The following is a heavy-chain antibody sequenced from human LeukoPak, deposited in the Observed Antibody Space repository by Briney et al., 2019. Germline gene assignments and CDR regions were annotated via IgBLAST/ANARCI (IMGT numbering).Heavy chain of an antibody. CDR1: GFTFSSYW. V-gene: IGHV3-7*03. CDR3: ARESYDILTGYSPYYFDY. J-gene: IGHJ4*02. CDR2: IKQDGSEK. Sequence: GGSLRLSCAASGFTFSSYWMSWVRQAPGKGLEWVANIKQDGSEKYYVDSVKGRFTISRDNAKNSLYLQMNSLRAEDTAVYYCARESYDILTGYSPYYFDYWGQGTLVTVSS. D-gene: IGHD3-9*01.